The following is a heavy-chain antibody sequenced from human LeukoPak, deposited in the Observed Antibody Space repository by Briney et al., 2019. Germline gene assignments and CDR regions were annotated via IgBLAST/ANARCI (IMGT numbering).Heavy chain of an antibody. Sequence: ESGPTLVKPTQTLTLTCTFSGFSLSTSGVGVGWIRQPPGKALEWLALIYWDDDKRYSPSLKSRLTITKDTSKNQVVLTMTNMDPVDTATYYCAHSPLEESCSGGSCFLWFDPWGQGTLVTVSS. CDR2: IYWDDDK. CDR1: GFSLSTSGVG. CDR3: AHSPLEESCSGGSCFLWFDP. D-gene: IGHD2-15*01. V-gene: IGHV2-5*02. J-gene: IGHJ5*02.